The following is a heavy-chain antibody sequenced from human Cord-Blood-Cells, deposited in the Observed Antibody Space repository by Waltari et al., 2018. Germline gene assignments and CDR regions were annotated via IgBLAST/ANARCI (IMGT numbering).Heavy chain of an antibody. D-gene: IGHD3-10*01. CDR3: ARGRNYYYYYMDV. CDR2: VSSSSSYI. J-gene: IGHJ6*03. Sequence: EVQLVESGGGLVKPGGSLRLSCAASGFTFSSYSMNWVRQAPGKGREWVSSVSSSSSYIYYADSVKGRFTISRDNAKNSLYLQMNSLRAEDTAVYYCARGRNYYYYYMDVWGKGTTVTVSS. V-gene: IGHV3-21*01. CDR1: GFTFSSYS.